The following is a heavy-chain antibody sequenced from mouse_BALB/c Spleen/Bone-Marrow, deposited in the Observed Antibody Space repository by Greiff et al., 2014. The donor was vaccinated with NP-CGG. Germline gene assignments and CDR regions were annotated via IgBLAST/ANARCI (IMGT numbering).Heavy chain of an antibody. CDR3: ERHYVNSFDY. CDR2: IYPGDGDT. D-gene: IGHD1-2*01. CDR1: GYAFSSYW. V-gene: IGHV1-80*01. J-gene: IGHJ2*01. Sequence: QVQLKESGAELVRPGSSVKISCKASGYAFSSYWMNWVKQRPGQGLEWIGQIYPGDGDTNYNGKFKGKATLTADKSSSTAYMQHSSLPWGSSAFYFCERHYVNSFDYGAQGTLPKVS.